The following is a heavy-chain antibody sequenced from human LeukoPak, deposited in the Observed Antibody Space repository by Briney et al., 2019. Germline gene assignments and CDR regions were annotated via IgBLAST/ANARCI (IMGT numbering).Heavy chain of an antibody. CDR2: IYHSGST. V-gene: IGHV4-30-2*01. CDR3: ARVVPAASEWFDP. J-gene: IGHJ5*02. Sequence: SETLSLTCTVSGGSISSGGYSWSWIRQPPGKGLEWIGYIYHSGSTYYNPSLKSRVTISVDRSKNQFSLKLSSVTAADTAVYYCARVVPAASEWFDPWGQGTLVTVSS. CDR1: GGSISSGGYS. D-gene: IGHD2-2*01.